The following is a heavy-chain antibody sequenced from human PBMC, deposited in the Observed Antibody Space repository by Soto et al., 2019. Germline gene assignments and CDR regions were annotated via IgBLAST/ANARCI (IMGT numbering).Heavy chain of an antibody. D-gene: IGHD6-19*01. Sequence: QVQLVESGGGLVKPGGSLRLSCAASGFTFSDYYMSWIRQAPGKGLEWVSYITSGSTIYYADSVKGRFTISRDNAKNSLYLQMNSLRAEDTDVYYCARAPYSSGWYDYYYGMDVWGQGTTVTVSS. CDR3: ARAPYSSGWYDYYYGMDV. V-gene: IGHV3-11*01. CDR2: ITSGSTI. J-gene: IGHJ6*02. CDR1: GFTFSDYY.